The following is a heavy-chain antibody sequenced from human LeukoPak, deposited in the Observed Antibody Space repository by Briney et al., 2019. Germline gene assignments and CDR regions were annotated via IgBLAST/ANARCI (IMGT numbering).Heavy chain of an antibody. Sequence: PSETLSLTCAVYGGSFSGYYWSWIRQPPGKGLEWIGEINHSGSTNYNPSLKSRVTISVDTSKNQFSLKLSSVTAADTAVYYCARVKPRTVDYWGQGTLVTVSS. CDR3: ARVKPRTVDY. V-gene: IGHV4-34*01. J-gene: IGHJ4*02. CDR1: GGSFSGYY. CDR2: INHSGST.